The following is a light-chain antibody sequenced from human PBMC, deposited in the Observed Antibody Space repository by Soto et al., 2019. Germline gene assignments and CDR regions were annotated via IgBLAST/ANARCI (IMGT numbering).Light chain of an antibody. CDR2: EVT. V-gene: IGLV2-8*01. CDR3: SSFAGSNIL. J-gene: IGLJ2*01. Sequence: QSALTQPPSASGSPGQSVTISCTGTSSDVGGYNYVSWYQHRPGKAPKLMIYEVTKRPSGVPDRFSASNSGNSASLTVSGLQAEDEADYYCSSFAGSNILFGGGTKLTVL. CDR1: SSDVGGYNY.